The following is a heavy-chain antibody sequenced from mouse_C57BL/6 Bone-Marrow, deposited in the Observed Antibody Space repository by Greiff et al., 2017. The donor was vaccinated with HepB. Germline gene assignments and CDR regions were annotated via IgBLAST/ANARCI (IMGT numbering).Heavy chain of an antibody. V-gene: IGHV7-4*01. CDR2: IRNKANGYTT. Sequence: EVMLVDSGGGLVQPGASLRLSCAASGFTFNDYQMSWVRQAPGKAPEWLALIRNKANGYTTEYTASVKCRFTISRDNSQNILYLQMNTLRAEDSATYYCVKAVSSGSSYTWFAYWGQGTLVTVSA. CDR3: VKAVSSGSSYTWFAY. D-gene: IGHD1-1*01. CDR1: GFTFNDYQ. J-gene: IGHJ3*01.